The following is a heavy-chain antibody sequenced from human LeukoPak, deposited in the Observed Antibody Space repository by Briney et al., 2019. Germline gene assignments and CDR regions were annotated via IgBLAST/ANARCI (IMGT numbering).Heavy chain of an antibody. CDR2: IKQDGSEK. J-gene: IGHJ4*02. CDR1: GFTFSGYW. V-gene: IGHV3-7*01. Sequence: GGSLRLSCAASGFTFSGYWMSWVRQAPGKGLEWVANIKQDGSEKYYVDSVKGRFTISRDNAKNSLYLQMNSLRAEDTAVYYCARDLVAGTLIIDYWGQGTLVTVSS. CDR3: ARDLVAGTLIIDY. D-gene: IGHD6-19*01.